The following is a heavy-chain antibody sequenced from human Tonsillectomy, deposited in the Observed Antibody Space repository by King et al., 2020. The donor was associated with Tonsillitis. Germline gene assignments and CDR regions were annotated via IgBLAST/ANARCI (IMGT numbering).Heavy chain of an antibody. D-gene: IGHD3-22*01. J-gene: IGHJ3*02. CDR3: ARGRTTYYYYSSGYSDAFDI. CDR1: GGSFSGYY. Sequence: VQLQQWGAGLLKPSETLSLTCAVYGGSFSGYYWSWIRQPPGKGLEWIGEINHSGSTNYNPSLKSRVTMSLDTSKKQFSLKVSSVTAADTAVYYCARGRTTYYYYSSGYSDAFDIWGQGTTVTVSS. CDR2: INHSGST. V-gene: IGHV4-34*01.